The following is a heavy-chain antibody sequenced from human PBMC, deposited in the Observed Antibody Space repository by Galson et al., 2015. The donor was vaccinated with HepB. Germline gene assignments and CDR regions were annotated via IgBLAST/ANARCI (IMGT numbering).Heavy chain of an antibody. CDR2: ISSSSSTI. Sequence: SLRLSCAAPGFTFSSYSMNWVRQAPGKGLECVSYISSSSSTIYYADSVKGRFTISRDNAKDSLFLQMNSLRDEDTAVYYCAQRDYGGNSNWGQGTLVTVSS. J-gene: IGHJ4*02. V-gene: IGHV3-48*02. CDR3: AQRDYGGNSN. CDR1: GFTFSSYS. D-gene: IGHD4-23*01.